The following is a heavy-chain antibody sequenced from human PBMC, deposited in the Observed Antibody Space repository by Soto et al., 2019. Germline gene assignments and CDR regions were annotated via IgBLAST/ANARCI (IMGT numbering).Heavy chain of an antibody. V-gene: IGHV3-23*01. D-gene: IGHD2-8*02. CDR1: GFMFSNYG. J-gene: IGHJ4*02. CDR2: IHPSGGST. Sequence: GGSLRLSCAAAGFMFSNYGMSWVRQAPGKGLQWVATIHPSGGSTHYAESVRGRFTISRDNSRDTLYLQMNSLTAEDTAVYYCAKDPSTGAPDCWGQGAQVTVSS. CDR3: AKDPSTGAPDC.